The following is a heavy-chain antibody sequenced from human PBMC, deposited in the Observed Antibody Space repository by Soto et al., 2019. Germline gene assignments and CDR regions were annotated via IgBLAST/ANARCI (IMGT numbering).Heavy chain of an antibody. Sequence: QVQLQQWGAGLLKPSETLSLTCAVYGGSFSGYYWSWIRQPPGKGLEWIGEINHSGSTNYNPSLKSRFTISVDTSKNQFSLKLSSVTAADTAVYYCASLDRDYGSSGLIWGQGTMVTVSS. V-gene: IGHV4-34*01. J-gene: IGHJ3*02. CDR3: ASLDRDYGSSGLI. CDR2: INHSGST. CDR1: GGSFSGYY. D-gene: IGHD3-22*01.